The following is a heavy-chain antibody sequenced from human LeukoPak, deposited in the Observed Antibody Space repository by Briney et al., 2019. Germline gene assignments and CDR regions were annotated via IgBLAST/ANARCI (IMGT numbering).Heavy chain of an antibody. CDR3: ARDRPEYYDSSGSYDAFDI. D-gene: IGHD3-22*01. J-gene: IGHJ3*02. V-gene: IGHV3-69-1*01. CDR2: ISSSSYI. CDR1: GFTFSDYY. Sequence: GGSLRLSCAASGFTFSDYYMSWIRQAPGKGLEWVSSISSSSYIYYADSVKGRFTISRDNAKNSLYLQMNSLRAEDTAVYYCARDRPEYYDSSGSYDAFDIWGQGTMVTVSS.